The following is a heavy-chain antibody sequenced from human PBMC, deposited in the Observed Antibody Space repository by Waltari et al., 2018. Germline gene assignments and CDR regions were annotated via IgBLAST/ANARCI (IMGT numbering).Heavy chain of an antibody. V-gene: IGHV2-5*01. D-gene: IGHD3-22*01. J-gene: IGHJ4*02. CDR3: AHRGYYDSSGYYFFYY. CDR1: GFSLSTSGVG. Sequence: QITLKESGPTLVKPTQTLTLTCTFSGFSLSTSGVGVGWIRQPPGKALEWLALIYWNDDKRYSPSLKSRLTITKDSSKNQVVLTMTNMDPVDTATYYCAHRGYYDSSGYYFFYYWGQGTLVTVSS. CDR2: IYWNDDK.